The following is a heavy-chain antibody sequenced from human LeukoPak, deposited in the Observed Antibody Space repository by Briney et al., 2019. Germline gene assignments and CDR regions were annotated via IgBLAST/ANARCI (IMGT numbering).Heavy chain of an antibody. D-gene: IGHD6-19*01. CDR2: IYCSGST. CDR1: GGSISSYY. Sequence: PSETLSLTCTVSGGSISSYYWSWIRQPPGKGLEWIGYIYCSGSTNYNPSLKSRVTISVDTSKKQFSLKLSSVTAADTAVYYCARASYRRGWYVAFDIWGQGTMVTVSS. J-gene: IGHJ3*02. CDR3: ARASYRRGWYVAFDI. V-gene: IGHV4-59*01.